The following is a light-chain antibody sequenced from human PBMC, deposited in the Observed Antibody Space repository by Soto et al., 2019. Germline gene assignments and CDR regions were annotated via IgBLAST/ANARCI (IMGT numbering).Light chain of an antibody. V-gene: IGKV3-11*01. J-gene: IGKJ5*01. CDR3: QQSNNWSPSIT. CDR2: DAS. CDR1: QSVGGH. Sequence: EIVLTQSPATLSLSPGERATLSCRASQSVGGHLAWYQQKPGQAPRLLIYDASDRATGIPARFSGSGSETDFTLTISSLEPDDFAVYYCQQSNNWSPSITFCQGTRLEIK.